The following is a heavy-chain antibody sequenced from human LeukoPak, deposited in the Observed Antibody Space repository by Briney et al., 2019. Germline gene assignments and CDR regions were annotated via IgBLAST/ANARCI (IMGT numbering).Heavy chain of an antibody. J-gene: IGHJ3*02. V-gene: IGHV4-61*01. CDR3: ARVSGYYDSSGYYPDAFDI. Sequence: SETLSLTCAVSGYSISSSYYWIWIRQPPGKGREWIGYLYYSGSTNYNPSLKSRVTISVDTSKTQCSLKLSSVTAADTAVYYCARVSGYYDSSGYYPDAFDIWGQGTMVTVSS. CDR2: LYYSGST. D-gene: IGHD3-22*01. CDR1: GYSISSSYY.